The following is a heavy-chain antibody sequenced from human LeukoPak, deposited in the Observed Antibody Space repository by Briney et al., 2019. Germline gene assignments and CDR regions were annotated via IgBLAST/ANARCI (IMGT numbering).Heavy chain of an antibody. CDR1: GFTFSSYS. CDR3: ARRLEITMVRGVIITPWFDP. Sequence: PGGSLRLSCAASGFTFSSYSMNWVRQAPGKGLEWVSSISSSSSYIYYADSVKGRFTISRDNAKNSLYLQMNSLRAEDTAVYYCARRLEITMVRGVIITPWFDPWGQGTLVTVSS. J-gene: IGHJ5*02. D-gene: IGHD3-10*01. CDR2: ISSSSSYI. V-gene: IGHV3-21*01.